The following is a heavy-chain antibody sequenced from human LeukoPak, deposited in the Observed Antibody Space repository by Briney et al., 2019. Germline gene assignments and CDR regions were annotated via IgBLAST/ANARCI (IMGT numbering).Heavy chain of an antibody. CDR3: ARDGPDPSGYNSFDY. V-gene: IGHV1-46*01. CDR2: INPSGGST. Sequence: GASVKVSCKASGYTFTSYYMHWVRQAPGQGLEWMGIINPSGGSTSYAQKFQGRVTMTRDTSTSTVYMELRSLRSDDTAVYYCARDGPDPSGYNSFDYWGQGTLVTVSS. D-gene: IGHD5-24*01. J-gene: IGHJ4*02. CDR1: GYTFTSYY.